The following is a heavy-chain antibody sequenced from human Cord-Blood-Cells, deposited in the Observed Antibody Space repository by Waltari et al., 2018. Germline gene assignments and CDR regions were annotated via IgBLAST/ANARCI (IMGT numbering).Heavy chain of an antibody. CDR3: AENSGDLGWFDP. CDR1: GFTFSSYA. J-gene: IGHJ5*02. V-gene: IGHV3-23*01. CDR2: ISGSGGST. Sequence: EVQLLESGGGLVQPGGSLRLSCAASGFTFSSYAMSWVRQAPGKGLEWVSAISGSGGSTYYADSVKGRFTISRDNSKNTLYLQMNSLRAEDTAVYYCAENSGDLGWFDPWGQGTLVTVSS. D-gene: IGHD7-27*01.